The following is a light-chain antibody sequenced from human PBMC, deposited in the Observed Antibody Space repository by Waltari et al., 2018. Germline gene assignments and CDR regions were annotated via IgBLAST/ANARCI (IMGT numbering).Light chain of an antibody. CDR3: QQYNNWPPYT. CDR1: QSVSSN. V-gene: IGKV3-15*01. CDR2: GAS. J-gene: IGKJ2*01. Sequence: EIVLMQSPATLSVSPGERAPLSCRASQSVSSNLAWYQQKPGQAPRLLIYGASTRATGIPARFSGSGSGTEFTLTISSMQSEDFAVYYCQQYNNWPPYTFGQGTKLEIK.